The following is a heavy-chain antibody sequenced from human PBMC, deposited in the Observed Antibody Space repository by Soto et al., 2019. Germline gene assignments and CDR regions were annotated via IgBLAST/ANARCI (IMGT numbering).Heavy chain of an antibody. Sequence: SETLSLTCTVSGGSISSGNYYWSWIRQPPGKGLEWIGFISYSGSTYYNASLKSRVTISVDTSKNQFSLKLSSVTAADTAVYYCARSMTTVTTNDYWGQGSLVTVSS. CDR3: ARSMTTVTTNDY. CDR1: GGSISSGNYY. D-gene: IGHD4-17*01. J-gene: IGHJ4*02. CDR2: ISYSGST. V-gene: IGHV4-30-4*01.